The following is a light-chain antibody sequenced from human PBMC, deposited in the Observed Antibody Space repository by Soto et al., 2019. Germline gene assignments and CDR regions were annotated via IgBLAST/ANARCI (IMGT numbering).Light chain of an antibody. Sequence: QSALTQPASVSGSPGQSITISCTGRSSDVGGYKYVSWYQQHPGKAPQLMIFEVSNRPSGVSNRFSGSKSGNTASLTISGLQAEDGRGYYFCSYTGGTTLVCGGGTKLTVL. CDR3: CSYTGGTTLV. V-gene: IGLV2-14*01. J-gene: IGLJ2*01. CDR1: SSDVGGYKY. CDR2: EVS.